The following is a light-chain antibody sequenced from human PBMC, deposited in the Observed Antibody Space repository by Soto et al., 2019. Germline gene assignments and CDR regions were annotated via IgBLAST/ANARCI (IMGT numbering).Light chain of an antibody. Sequence: QSALTQPPSASGSPGQSVTISCIGTSSDVGGYNYVSWYQQHPGKAPKLMIYEVSKRPSGVPDRFSGSKSCNTASLTVSGLQAEDEADYYCSSYAASNNLGVFGGGTKVTVL. CDR2: EVS. J-gene: IGLJ2*01. V-gene: IGLV2-8*01. CDR3: SSYAASNNLGV. CDR1: SSDVGGYNY.